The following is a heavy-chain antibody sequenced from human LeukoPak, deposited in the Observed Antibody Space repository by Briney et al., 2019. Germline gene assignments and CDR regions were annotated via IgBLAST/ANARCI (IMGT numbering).Heavy chain of an antibody. CDR3: ARDLYSRRMHYYGSGSYFAY. D-gene: IGHD3-10*01. CDR2: ISAYNGNT. J-gene: IGHJ4*02. Sequence: APVKVSCKASGYTFPSYGISWVRQAPGQGLEWMGWISAYNGNTHYAQEVQGRVTMTTDTSTSTAYMDLRSLKSDDTAVYYCARDLYSRRMHYYGSGSYFAYWGQGTLVTVSS. V-gene: IGHV1-18*01. CDR1: GYTFPSYG.